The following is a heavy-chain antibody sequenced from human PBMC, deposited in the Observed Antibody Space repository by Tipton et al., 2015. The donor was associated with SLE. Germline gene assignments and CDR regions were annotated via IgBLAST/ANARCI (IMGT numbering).Heavy chain of an antibody. J-gene: IGHJ4*02. CDR3: ASHLGAVLAN. D-gene: IGHD6-19*01. CDR1: GGSISSYY. Sequence: TLSPTCTVSGGSISSYYWSWIRQPPGKGLEWIGYIYYSGSTNYNPSLKSRVTISVDTSKNQFSLKLSSVTAADTAVYYCASHLGAVLANWGQGTLVTVSS. CDR2: IYYSGST. V-gene: IGHV4-59*07.